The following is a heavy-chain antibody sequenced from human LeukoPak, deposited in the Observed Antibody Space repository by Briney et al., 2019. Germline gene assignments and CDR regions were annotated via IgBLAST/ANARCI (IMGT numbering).Heavy chain of an antibody. V-gene: IGHV1-18*01. CDR2: ISTYSGDT. CDR3: ARGSSSGYYYPN. CDR1: GYTFISHG. D-gene: IGHD3-22*01. J-gene: IGHJ4*02. Sequence: ASVKVSCKASGYTFISHGISWVRQAPGQGLEWMGWISTYSGDTNYAQELQGRVTMTTDTFTSTAYMELRSLRSDDTAVYYCARGSSSGYYYPNWGQGTLATVSS.